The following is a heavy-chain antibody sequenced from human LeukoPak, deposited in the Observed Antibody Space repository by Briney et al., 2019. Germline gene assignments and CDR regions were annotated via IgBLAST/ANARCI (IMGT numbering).Heavy chain of an antibody. J-gene: IGHJ4*02. CDR2: INHSGST. CDR1: GGSFSGYY. D-gene: IGHD2-15*01. V-gene: IGHV4-34*01. CDR3: ARVPVDFYCSGGSCYLLGYFDY. Sequence: SETLSLTCAVYGGSFSGYYWSWIRQPPGKGLEWGGEINHSGSTNYNPSLKSRVTISVDTSKNQFSLKLSSVTAADTAVYYCARVPVDFYCSGGSCYLLGYFDYWGQGTLVTVSS.